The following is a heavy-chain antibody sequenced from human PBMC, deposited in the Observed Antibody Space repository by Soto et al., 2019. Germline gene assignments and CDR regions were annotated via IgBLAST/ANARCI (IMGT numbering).Heavy chain of an antibody. D-gene: IGHD5-12*01. CDR1: GFTVSSNY. Sequence: GGSLRLSCAASGFTVSSNYMSWVRQAPGKGLEWVSVIYSGGSTYYADSVKGRFTISRDNSKNTLYLQMNSLRAEDTAVYYCARERWLRSAVANDYWGQGTLVTVSS. CDR3: ARERWLRSAVANDY. V-gene: IGHV3-66*01. J-gene: IGHJ4*02. CDR2: IYSGGST.